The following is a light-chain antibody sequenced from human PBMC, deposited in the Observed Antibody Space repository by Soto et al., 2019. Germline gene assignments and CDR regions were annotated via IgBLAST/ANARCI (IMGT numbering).Light chain of an antibody. CDR3: QQYALFT. Sequence: DIQMTQSPSSLSTSVGDRVTITCQASQDISNYLNWYQQKPGKAPKLLIYDASNLETGVPSRFSGSGSGTDFTFTISSLQPEDIATYYCQQYALFTFGPGTKVDIK. CDR1: QDISNY. V-gene: IGKV1-33*01. J-gene: IGKJ3*01. CDR2: DAS.